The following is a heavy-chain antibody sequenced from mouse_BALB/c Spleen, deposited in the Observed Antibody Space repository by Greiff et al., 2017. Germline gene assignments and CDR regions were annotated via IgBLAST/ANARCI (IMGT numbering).Heavy chain of an antibody. CDR3: ARDDDKSAMDY. J-gene: IGHJ4*01. Sequence: EVKLQESGGGLVQPGGSLRLSCATSGFTFTDYYMSWVRQPPGKALEWLGFIRNKANGYTTEYSASVKGRFTISRDNSQSILYLQMNTLRAEDSATYYCARDDDKSAMDYWGQGTSVTVSS. V-gene: IGHV7-3*02. CDR1: GFTFTDYY. CDR2: IRNKANGYTT.